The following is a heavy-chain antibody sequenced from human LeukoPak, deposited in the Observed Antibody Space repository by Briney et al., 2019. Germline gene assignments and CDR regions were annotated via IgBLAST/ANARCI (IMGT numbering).Heavy chain of an antibody. CDR2: IKQDGSEK. CDR1: GFTFSSYW. V-gene: IGHV3-7*03. CDR3: AREGGGYDERPFDY. Sequence: GGSLRLSCAAPGFTFSSYWMSWVRQAPGKGLEWVANIKQDGSEKYYVDSVKGRFTISRDNAKNSLYLQMNSLRAEDTAVYYCAREGGGYDERPFDYWGQGTLVTVSS. D-gene: IGHD5-12*01. J-gene: IGHJ4*02.